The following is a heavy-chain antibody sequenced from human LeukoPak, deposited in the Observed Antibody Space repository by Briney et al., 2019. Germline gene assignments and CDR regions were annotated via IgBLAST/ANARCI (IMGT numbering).Heavy chain of an antibody. CDR3: ARGGINYYDSSGYYYGPYYFDY. CDR2: IYYSGTT. J-gene: IGHJ4*02. CDR1: GGSISSYY. V-gene: IGHV4-59*01. D-gene: IGHD3-22*01. Sequence: SETLSLTCSVSGGSISSYYWSWIRQPPGKGLEWIGYIYYSGTTNYNPSLKSRVTISVDTSKNQFSLKLSSVTAADTAVYYCARGGINYYDSSGYYYGPYYFDYWGQGTLVTVSS.